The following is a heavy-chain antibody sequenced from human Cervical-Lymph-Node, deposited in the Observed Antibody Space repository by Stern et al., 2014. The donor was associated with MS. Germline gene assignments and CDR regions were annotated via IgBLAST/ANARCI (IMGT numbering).Heavy chain of an antibody. V-gene: IGHV4-61*02. D-gene: IGHD3-9*01. Sequence: VQLVESGPGLVKPSQTLSLTCIVSGGSISSGNYYWSWIRQPAGEGLEWIGRIYSSGSTQYNPSLKSRVTMSAETSKNDFSRRLSLGTAADTAVYYCARGNYDVLTGNGGHGFDFWGQGTMVTVSS. CDR2: IYSSGST. CDR1: GGSISSGNYY. CDR3: ARGNYDVLTGNGGHGFDF. J-gene: IGHJ3*01.